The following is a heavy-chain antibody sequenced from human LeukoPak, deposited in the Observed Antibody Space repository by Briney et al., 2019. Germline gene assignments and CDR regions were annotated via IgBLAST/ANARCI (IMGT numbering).Heavy chain of an antibody. V-gene: IGHV3-11*01. Sequence: GGSLRLSCAASGFTFSDYYMSWLRQAPGKGLEWVSYISSSGSTIYYADSVKGRFTISRDNAKNSLYLQMNSLRAEDTAVYYCARLGYCSSTSCPVPYYYYGMDVWGQGTTVTVSS. CDR1: GFTFSDYY. CDR2: ISSSGSTI. J-gene: IGHJ6*02. CDR3: ARLGYCSSTSCPVPYYYYGMDV. D-gene: IGHD2-2*01.